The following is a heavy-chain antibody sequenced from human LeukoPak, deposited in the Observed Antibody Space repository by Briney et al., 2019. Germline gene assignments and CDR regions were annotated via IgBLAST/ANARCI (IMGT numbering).Heavy chain of an antibody. J-gene: IGHJ4*02. CDR2: ISSSGSTV. CDR1: GFIFSDYY. D-gene: IGHD4-17*01. Sequence: PGGSLRLSCAASGFIFSDYYMSWIRQAPGKGLEWVSYISSSGSTVRYGDSVKGRFTISRDNARNSLYLQMNSLRAEDTAVYYCARDPIWNYGDLDYRGQGTLVTVSS. CDR3: ARDPIWNYGDLDY. V-gene: IGHV3-11*04.